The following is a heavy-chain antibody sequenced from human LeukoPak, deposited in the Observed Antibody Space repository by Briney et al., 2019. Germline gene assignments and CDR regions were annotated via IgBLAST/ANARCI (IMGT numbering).Heavy chain of an antibody. CDR3: AREVLDTAMALGY. CDR2: IYSGGAT. J-gene: IGHJ4*02. CDR1: GFTVSSNY. V-gene: IGHV3-66*01. Sequence: GGSLRLSCAASGFTVSSNYMSWVRQAPGKVLEWDSIIYSGGATYYADSGKGRFTISRDNSKNTLYLKMNSLRAEDTAVYYCAREVLDTAMALGYWGQGTLVTVSS. D-gene: IGHD5-18*01.